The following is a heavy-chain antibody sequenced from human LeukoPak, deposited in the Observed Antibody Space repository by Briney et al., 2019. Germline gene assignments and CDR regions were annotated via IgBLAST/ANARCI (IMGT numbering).Heavy chain of an antibody. CDR2: IWYGGSNK. V-gene: IGHV3-33*01. J-gene: IGHJ4*02. Sequence: GGSLRLSCAASGFTFSSYGMHCVREAPGKGLEGVAVIWYGGSNKYYADSVKGRFTISRDNSRNTLYIQINSLRVAATAADYCARDRYATCDWGGQGTLVTVHS. D-gene: IGHD2-21*02. CDR3: ARDRYATCDW. CDR1: GFTFSSYG.